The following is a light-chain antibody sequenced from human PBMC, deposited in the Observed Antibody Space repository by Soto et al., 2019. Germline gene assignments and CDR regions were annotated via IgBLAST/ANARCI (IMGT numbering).Light chain of an antibody. V-gene: IGKV3-20*01. J-gene: IGKJ1*01. Sequence: EIVLTQSPGTLSLSPGERATLSCRASQSVSSSYLAWYQQKPGQAPRLLIYGASSRATGIPDRFSGSGSGTDFTLTISRLELEDFAVYYCQQYGSSPRGAMFGQGTKVEIK. CDR3: QQYGSSPRGAM. CDR2: GAS. CDR1: QSVSSSY.